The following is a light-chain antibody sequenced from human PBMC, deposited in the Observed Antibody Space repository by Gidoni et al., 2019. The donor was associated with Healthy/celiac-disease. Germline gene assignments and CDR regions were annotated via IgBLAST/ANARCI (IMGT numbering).Light chain of an antibody. J-gene: IGKJ3*01. CDR2: WAS. Sequence: DIVMTQSPASLAVSLGERATINCKSSQSVLYSSNNKNYLAWYQQKPGQPPKLLIYWASTRESGVPDRFSGSGSGTDFTLTISSLQAEDVAVYYCQQYYSTSIFTFGPGTKVEIK. CDR3: QQYYSTSIFT. V-gene: IGKV4-1*01. CDR1: QSVLYSSNNKNY.